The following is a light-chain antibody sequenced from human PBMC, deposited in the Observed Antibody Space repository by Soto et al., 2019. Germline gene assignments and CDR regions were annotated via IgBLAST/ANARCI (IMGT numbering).Light chain of an antibody. V-gene: IGKV1-5*01. CDR1: QSISSW. Sequence: DIQMTQSPCARSASVGEGVTITCRASQSISSWLAWYQQKPGKAPKLLIYDASSLESGVPSRFSGSGSGREFTLTISSLQPDDFATYYCQQYNSYWTFGQGTKVDIK. CDR3: QQYNSYWT. CDR2: DAS. J-gene: IGKJ1*01.